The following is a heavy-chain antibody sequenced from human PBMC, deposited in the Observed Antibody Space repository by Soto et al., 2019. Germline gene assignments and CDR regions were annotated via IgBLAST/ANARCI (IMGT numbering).Heavy chain of an antibody. D-gene: IGHD4-17*01. CDR3: VDPRGYGLLDAYDI. V-gene: IGHV3-23*01. CDR1: GFTFSTYA. Sequence: GGSLRLSCAASGFTFSTYAMSWVRQAPGKGLEWASAISAGGGSTYYADSVKGRFTISRDNFINTLYLQMNSLRTEDTAVYYCVDPRGYGLLDAYDIWGQGAMLTGSS. CDR2: ISAGGGST. J-gene: IGHJ3*02.